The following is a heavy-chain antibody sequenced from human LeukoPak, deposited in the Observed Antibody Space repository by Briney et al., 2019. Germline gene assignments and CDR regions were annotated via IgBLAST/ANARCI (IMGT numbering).Heavy chain of an antibody. V-gene: IGHV3-53*01. D-gene: IGHD3-3*01. CDR2: IYTGGSA. J-gene: IGHJ4*02. CDR3: VSGTIFGVTITDC. Sequence: GGSLRLSCAASGFTVSTIHVSWVRQAPGKGLEWVSIIYTGGSAQYAESVKGRFTISRDSSRNTVYLQMNSLRAEDTAVHYCVSGTIFGVTITDCWSQGTLVTVSS. CDR1: GFTVSTIH.